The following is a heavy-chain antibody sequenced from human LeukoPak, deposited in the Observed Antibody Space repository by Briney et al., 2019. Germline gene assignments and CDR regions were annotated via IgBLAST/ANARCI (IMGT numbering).Heavy chain of an antibody. V-gene: IGHV1-3*01. D-gene: IGHD6-19*01. CDR2: INAGNGNT. CDR1: GYTFTSYA. J-gene: IGHJ4*02. Sequence: GASVKVSCKASGYTFTSYAMHWVRQAPGQRLEWMGWINAGNGNTKYSQKFQGRVTITGDTSASTAYMELSSLRSEDTAVYYCAREAAVAGYFDYWGQGTLVTVSS. CDR3: AREAAVAGYFDY.